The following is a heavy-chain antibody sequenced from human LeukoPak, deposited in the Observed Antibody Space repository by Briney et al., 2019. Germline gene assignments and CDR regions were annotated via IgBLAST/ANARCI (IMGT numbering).Heavy chain of an antibody. CDR2: ISKNGDST. CDR1: GFTLSSYA. V-gene: IGHV3-64*01. CDR3: ARMDYSDQFFQH. D-gene: IGHD4-17*01. J-gene: IGHJ1*01. Sequence: GESLRLFCAASGFTLSSYAMHWIRQATGKGRDYVSAISKNGDSTFHAISVKGRFTISRDNSKNTLYPQMGSLRPEDMAVYYCARMDYSDQFFQHWGQGSLVTVSS.